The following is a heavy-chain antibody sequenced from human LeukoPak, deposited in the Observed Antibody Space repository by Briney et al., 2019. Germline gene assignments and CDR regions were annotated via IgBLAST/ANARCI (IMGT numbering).Heavy chain of an antibody. Sequence: ASVKVSCKASGYTFTSYGISWVRQAPGQGLEWMGWISAYNGNTNYAQKLQGRVTMTIDTSTSTAYVELRSLRSDDTAVYYCARRKRGYYDSSGFWDYWGQGTLVTVSS. J-gene: IGHJ4*02. V-gene: IGHV1-18*01. CDR1: GYTFTSYG. CDR3: ARRKRGYYDSSGFWDY. D-gene: IGHD3-22*01. CDR2: ISAYNGNT.